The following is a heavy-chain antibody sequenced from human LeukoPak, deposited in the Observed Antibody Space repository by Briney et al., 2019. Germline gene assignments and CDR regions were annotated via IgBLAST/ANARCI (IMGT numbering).Heavy chain of an antibody. CDR3: ARWYCSSTNCHSYYYGMDV. CDR2: ISNNGDTI. V-gene: IGHV3-48*03. CDR1: GFTFSSYE. Sequence: GGSLRLSCAASGFTFSSYEMNWVRQAPGKGLEWVSFISNNGDTITYVDSVKGRFTISRDNAKNSLYLQTNSLRAEDTAVYYCARWYCSSTNCHSYYYGMDVWGQGTTVTVSS. D-gene: IGHD2-2*01. J-gene: IGHJ6*02.